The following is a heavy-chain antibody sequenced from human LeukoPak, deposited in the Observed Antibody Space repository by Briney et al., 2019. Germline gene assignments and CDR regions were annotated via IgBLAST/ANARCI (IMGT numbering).Heavy chain of an antibody. J-gene: IGHJ3*02. CDR1: GFTFSNAW. Sequence: GGSLRLSCAASGFTFSNAWMSWVRQAPGKGLVWVSRIQSDGSTTAYADSVKGRFTISRDNAKSTLYLQMNSLRAEDTAVYYCARDGYYYNKTGYYAFDIWGQGTMVTVSS. V-gene: IGHV3-74*01. D-gene: IGHD3-22*01. CDR3: ARDGYYYNKTGYYAFDI. CDR2: IQSDGSTT.